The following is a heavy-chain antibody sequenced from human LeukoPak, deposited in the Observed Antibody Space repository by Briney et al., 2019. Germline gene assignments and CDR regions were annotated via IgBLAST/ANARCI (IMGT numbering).Heavy chain of an antibody. D-gene: IGHD3-9*01. J-gene: IGHJ4*02. CDR1: GGSISSDNW. CDR3: ARVSRNYDFLTGYYARHFDS. Sequence: SETLSLTCAVSGGSISSDNWWSWVRQPPGKGLEWIGQIFHSGSTNYNPSLKSRVTLSIDESKSQFSLRLTSVTAADTAVYFCARVSRNYDFLTGYYARHFDSWGQGPLVTVSS. CDR2: IFHSGST. V-gene: IGHV4-4*02.